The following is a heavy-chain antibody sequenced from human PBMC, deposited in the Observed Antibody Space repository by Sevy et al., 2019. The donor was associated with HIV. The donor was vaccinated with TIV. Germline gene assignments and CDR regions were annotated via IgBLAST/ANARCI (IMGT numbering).Heavy chain of an antibody. CDR3: VKYDGGEWLVHY. J-gene: IGHJ4*02. CDR2: IRQDGSVR. D-gene: IGHD6-19*01. V-gene: IGHV3-7*01. Sequence: GGSLRLSCVASGFTFSTYWMSWVRQAPGKGLEWVANIRQDGSVRYYVDSVKGRFTISRDNGKNSIYLQMNGLGVDDSGLYYCVKYDGGEWLVHYWGQGTLVTVSS. CDR1: GFTFSTYW.